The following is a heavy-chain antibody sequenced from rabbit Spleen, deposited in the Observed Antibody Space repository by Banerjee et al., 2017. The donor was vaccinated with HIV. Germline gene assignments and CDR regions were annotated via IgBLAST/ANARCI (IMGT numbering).Heavy chain of an antibody. CDR3: ANNYGGGTPYGFAFNL. CDR2: IYPGSGST. J-gene: IGHJ4*01. CDR1: GFSFSSNYW. D-gene: IGHD6-1*01. V-gene: IGHV1S45*01. Sequence: EESGGGLVQPEGSLTLTCTGSGFSFSSNYWVCWVRQAPGKGLEWIGCIYPGSGSTFYASWAKGRFTISKTSSTTVTLQMTNLTAADTATFFCANNYGGGTPYGFAFNLWGQGTLVTVS.